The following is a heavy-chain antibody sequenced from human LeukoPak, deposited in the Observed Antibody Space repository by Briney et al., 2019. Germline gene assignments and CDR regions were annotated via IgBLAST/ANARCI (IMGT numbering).Heavy chain of an antibody. D-gene: IGHD3-22*01. Sequence: GGSLRLSCAASGFTFSSYAMHWVRQAPGKGLEWVAVISYDGSNKYYADSVKGRFTISRDNSKNTLYLQMNSLRAEDTAVYYCATARIVGVNSCFQHWGQGTLVTVSS. J-gene: IGHJ1*01. CDR1: GFTFSSYA. CDR3: ATARIVGVNSCFQH. V-gene: IGHV3-30*01. CDR2: ISYDGSNK.